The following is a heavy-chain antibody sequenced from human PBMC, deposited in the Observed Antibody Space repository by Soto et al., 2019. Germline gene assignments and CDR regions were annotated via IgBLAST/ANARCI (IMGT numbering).Heavy chain of an antibody. CDR1: GGSGGSFSGYY. D-gene: IGHD2-8*01. CDR3: ARLIICINGVCHLYYYYYGMAV. CDR2: INHSGST. Sequence: PSETLSLTCAVYGGSGGSFSGYYWSWIRQPPGKGLEWIGEINHSGSTNYNPSLKSRVTISVDTSKNHFSLKLSSVTAADTAVFYCARLIICINGVCHLYYYYYGMAVWGQGTTVTVSS. J-gene: IGHJ6*02. V-gene: IGHV4-34*01.